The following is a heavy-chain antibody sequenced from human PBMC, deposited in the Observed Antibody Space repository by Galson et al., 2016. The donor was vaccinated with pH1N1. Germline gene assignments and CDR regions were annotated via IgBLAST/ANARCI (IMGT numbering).Heavy chain of an antibody. Sequence: SLRLSCADSGFTLSCCAMHWVRQAPGKGLECVALISKDGNNVYYADSVKGRFTISRDSSNNTLYLQMNSLRTEDTAIYYCARSRDFSFDYWGQGALVTVAS. CDR1: GFTLSCCA. J-gene: IGHJ4*02. CDR3: ARSRDFSFDY. CDR2: ISKDGNNV. D-gene: IGHD4-11*01. V-gene: IGHV3-30*04.